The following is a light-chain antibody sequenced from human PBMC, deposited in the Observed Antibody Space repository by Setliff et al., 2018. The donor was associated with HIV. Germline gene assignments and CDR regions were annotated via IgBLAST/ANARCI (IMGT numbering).Light chain of an antibody. CDR3: SSYTSSSTDV. V-gene: IGLV2-14*03. CDR2: DNT. J-gene: IGLJ1*01. Sequence: QSVLTQPASVSGSPGQSITISCTGTSSDIGGYNFVSWYQQYPGEAPKLIISDNTKRPSGVSDRFSASKSGNTASLTISGFRAEDEADYYCSSYTSSSTDVFGLGTKVTVL. CDR1: SSDIGGYNF.